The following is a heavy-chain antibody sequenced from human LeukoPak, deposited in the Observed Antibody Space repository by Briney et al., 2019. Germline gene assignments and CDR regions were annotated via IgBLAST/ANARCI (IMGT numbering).Heavy chain of an antibody. Sequence: GGSLRLSCAASGFTFSNNAMTWVRQAPGKGLEWVSGISGGGGSTFYADSVKGRFTISRDNSKNTSYLQMNSLRAEDTAVYYCAKEWRAWGQGTLVTVSS. CDR1: GFTFSNNA. D-gene: IGHD3-3*01. V-gene: IGHV3-23*01. J-gene: IGHJ5*02. CDR3: AKEWRA. CDR2: ISGGGGST.